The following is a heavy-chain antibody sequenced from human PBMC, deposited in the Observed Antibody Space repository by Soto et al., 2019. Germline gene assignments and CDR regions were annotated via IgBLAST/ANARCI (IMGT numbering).Heavy chain of an antibody. J-gene: IGHJ4*02. Sequence: QVQLEQSGAEVKKPGASVKVSCKTSGYTFTSYTLHWVRQAPGQGLEWMGWINAGNGREKYSQRFQNRVSLSTDKSPTPAYMELRRCRSEDTVVNFCARGGGWVGEASFDSWGQGTQVTVSS. CDR2: INAGNGRE. CDR1: GYTFTSYT. CDR3: ARGGGWVGEASFDS. V-gene: IGHV1-3*01. D-gene: IGHD3-10*01.